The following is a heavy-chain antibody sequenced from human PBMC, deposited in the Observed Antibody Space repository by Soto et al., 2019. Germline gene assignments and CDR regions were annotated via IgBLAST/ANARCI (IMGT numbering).Heavy chain of an antibody. CDR3: AKSNSGYYFARRGYYGMDV. V-gene: IGHV3-30*18. D-gene: IGHD3-22*01. Sequence: GGSLRLSCAASGFTFSSYGMHWVRQAPGKGLEWVAVISYDGSNKYYADSVKGRFTISRDNSKNTLYLQMNSLRAEDTAVYYCAKSNSGYYFARRGYYGMDVWGQGTTVTVSS. CDR2: ISYDGSNK. J-gene: IGHJ6*02. CDR1: GFTFSSYG.